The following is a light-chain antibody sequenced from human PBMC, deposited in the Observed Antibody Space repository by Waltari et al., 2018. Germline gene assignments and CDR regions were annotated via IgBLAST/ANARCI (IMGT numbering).Light chain of an antibody. J-gene: IGLJ1*01. CDR3: SSYGGSNNFYV. CDR1: SSDVGGYNY. Sequence: QSALTQPPSASGSPGQSVTISCAGTSSDVGGYNYVSWYQHHPGKAPKLFISEVTKRRPGRPARFSGAKSGNTAVLTVSGLKAEDESDYYCSSYGGSNNFYVFGTGTKVSVL. V-gene: IGLV2-8*01. CDR2: EVT.